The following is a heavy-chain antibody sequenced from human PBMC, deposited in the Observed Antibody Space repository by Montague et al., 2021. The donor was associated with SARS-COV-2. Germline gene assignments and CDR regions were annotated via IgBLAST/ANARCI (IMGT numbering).Heavy chain of an antibody. J-gene: IGHJ3*02. Sequence: SETLSLTCTVSGGSITRNYYWGWIRQPPGEGLEWVGNIYYSGTTFINPSLQSRVTISVDASKNQFSLHLTSVTAADTAVYYCARPLVRGVPKAFDIWGQGALVIVSS. V-gene: IGHV4-39*01. CDR3: ARPLVRGVPKAFDI. CDR2: IYYSGTT. D-gene: IGHD3-10*01. CDR1: GGSITRNYY.